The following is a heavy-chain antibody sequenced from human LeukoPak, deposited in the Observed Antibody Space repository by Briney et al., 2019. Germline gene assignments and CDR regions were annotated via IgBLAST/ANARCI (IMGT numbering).Heavy chain of an antibody. Sequence: ASVKVSCKASGYTFTGYYMHWVRQAPGQGLEWMGWINPNSGGTNYAQKFQGRVTMTRDTSISTAYMELSRLRSDDTAVYYCARDRSVAVYYFDYWGQGTLVTVSS. V-gene: IGHV1-2*02. CDR3: ARDRSVAVYYFDY. J-gene: IGHJ4*02. D-gene: IGHD2-15*01. CDR2: INPNSGGT. CDR1: GYTFTGYY.